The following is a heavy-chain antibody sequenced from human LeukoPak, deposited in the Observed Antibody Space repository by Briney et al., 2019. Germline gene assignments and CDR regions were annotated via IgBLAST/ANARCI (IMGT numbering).Heavy chain of an antibody. Sequence: PETLSLTCTVSGASLSSYFWSWIRQPAGKGLEWIGRFYTGGSTHFNTSLKSRLTMSANTSTKQFSLRLRSVTAADTAVYYCARETSRGLDHWGQGIPVTVSS. D-gene: IGHD2-15*01. J-gene: IGHJ4*02. CDR3: ARETSRGLDH. CDR2: FYTGGST. V-gene: IGHV4-4*07. CDR1: GASLSSYF.